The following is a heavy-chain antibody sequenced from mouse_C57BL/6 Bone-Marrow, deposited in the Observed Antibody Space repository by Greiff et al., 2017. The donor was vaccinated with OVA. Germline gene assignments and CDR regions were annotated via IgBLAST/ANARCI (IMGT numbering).Heavy chain of an antibody. J-gene: IGHJ4*01. CDR3: ARHSSYYAMDY. V-gene: IGHV5-2*01. CDR1: EYEFPSYY. D-gene: IGHD1-1*01. Sequence: EVKLMESGGGLVQPGESLKLSCESNEYEFPSYYMSWVRQTPEKRLELVAAINSDGGSTYYPDTMERRFILSRDNTKKTLYLQMSSLRSEDTALYYCARHSSYYAMDYWGQGTSVTVSS. CDR2: INSDGGST.